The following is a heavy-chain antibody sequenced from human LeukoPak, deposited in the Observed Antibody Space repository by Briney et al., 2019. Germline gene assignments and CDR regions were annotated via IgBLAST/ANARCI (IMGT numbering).Heavy chain of an antibody. Sequence: SETLSLTCTVSGYSISSGYYWGWIRQPPGKGLQWIGSIYHSGSTYYNPSLNSRVTISVDTSKNQFSLKMTSVTAADTAVYYCARVYYYDSSGRTDYWGQGILVTVPS. CDR2: IYHSGST. D-gene: IGHD3-22*01. CDR1: GYSISSGYY. CDR3: ARVYYYDSSGRTDY. V-gene: IGHV4-38-2*02. J-gene: IGHJ4*02.